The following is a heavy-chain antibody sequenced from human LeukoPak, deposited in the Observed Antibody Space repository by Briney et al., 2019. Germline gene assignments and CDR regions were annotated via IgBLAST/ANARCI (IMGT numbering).Heavy chain of an antibody. CDR2: ISAYNGNT. CDR1: GYTFTSYG. J-gene: IGHJ6*03. CDR3: ARAGHGQYYDFWSGPQKPYMDV. D-gene: IGHD3-3*01. Sequence: ASVKVSCKASGYTFTSYGISWVRQAPGQGLEWMGWISAYNGNTNYAQKLQGRVTMTTDTSTSTAYMELRSLRSDDTAVYYCARAGHGQYYDFWSGPQKPYMDVWGKGTTVTVSS. V-gene: IGHV1-18*01.